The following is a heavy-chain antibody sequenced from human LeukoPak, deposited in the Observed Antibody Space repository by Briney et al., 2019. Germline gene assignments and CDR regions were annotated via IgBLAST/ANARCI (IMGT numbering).Heavy chain of an antibody. D-gene: IGHD1-7*01. CDR2: IKSKIDGGTT. Sequence: GGSLRLSCAASGFTFSNAWMSWVRQAPGKGLEWVGRIKSKIDGGTTDFAAPVKGRFTISRDDSKTTLYLQMNSLKTEDTAVFYCTIGYWNSNTPFAYWGQGTLVTVSS. J-gene: IGHJ4*02. CDR1: GFTFSNAW. V-gene: IGHV3-15*01. CDR3: TIGYWNSNTPFAY.